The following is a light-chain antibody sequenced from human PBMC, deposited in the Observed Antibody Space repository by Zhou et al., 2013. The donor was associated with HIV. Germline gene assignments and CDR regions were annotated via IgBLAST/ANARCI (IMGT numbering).Light chain of an antibody. V-gene: IGKV1-27*01. CDR3: QQYNTLVT. CDR1: QAIRNY. J-gene: IGKJ2*01. CDR2: AAS. Sequence: DIQMTQSPSSLSASVRDRVTITCRASQAIRNYLAWYQQKPGKVPKLLIYAASTLQSGVPSRFSGSGSGTDFTLTISSLQPEDVATYYCQQYNTLVTFGQGTKLEIK.